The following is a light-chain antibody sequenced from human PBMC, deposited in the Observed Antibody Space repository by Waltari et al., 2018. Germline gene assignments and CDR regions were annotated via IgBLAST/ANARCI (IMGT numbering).Light chain of an antibody. CDR2: VHSDGSH. CDR1: SGHSTNI. Sequence: QLVLTQSPSASASLGASVKLTCTLSSGHSTNIIASPPQRPERGPRYLMKVHSDGSHSKGDDIPDRFSGSSSGAERYLIISSLQSEDEADYYCETGGHGTWVFGGGTKLTVL. CDR3: ETGGHGTWV. J-gene: IGLJ3*02. V-gene: IGLV4-69*01.